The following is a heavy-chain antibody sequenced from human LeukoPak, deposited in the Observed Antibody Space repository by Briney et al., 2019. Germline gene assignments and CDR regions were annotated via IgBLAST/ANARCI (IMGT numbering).Heavy chain of an antibody. CDR2: IYSGGST. V-gene: IGHV3-66*01. CDR1: GFTVSSNY. Sequence: GGSLRRSCAASGFTVSSNYMSWVRQAPGKGLEWVSVIYSGGSTYYADSVRGRFTISRDSSKNTVYLQMNSLRAEDTAVYYCPFGGSCYYNYWGQGTLVTVSS. CDR3: PFGGSCYYNY. J-gene: IGHJ4*02. D-gene: IGHD3-22*01.